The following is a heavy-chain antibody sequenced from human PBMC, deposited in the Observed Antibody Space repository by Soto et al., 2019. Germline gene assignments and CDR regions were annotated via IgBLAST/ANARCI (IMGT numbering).Heavy chain of an antibody. CDR1: GFVFSDYA. V-gene: IGHV3-23*01. Sequence: GGSLRLSCVASGFVFSDYAMSWVRQAPGKGLEWVSAISAGGDTYYADSVKGRFTVSRANSKNTLYLQMNSLRAKDTAIYYCANVPIWCGGSSCYTEGFDSWGQGTLVTVSS. D-gene: IGHD2-21*01. CDR2: ISAGGDT. J-gene: IGHJ4*02. CDR3: ANVPIWCGGSSCYTEGFDS.